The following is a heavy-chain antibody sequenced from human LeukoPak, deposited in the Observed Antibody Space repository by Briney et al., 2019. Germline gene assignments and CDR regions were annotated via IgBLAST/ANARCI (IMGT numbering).Heavy chain of an antibody. CDR2: ISAYNGNT. Sequence: ASVKVSFKAPGYTFTSYGISWVRQAPGQGLEWMGWISAYNGNTNYAQKLQGRVTMTTDTSTSTAYMELRSLRSDDTAVYYCARVISGSYYYYYYYGMDVWGQGTTVTVSS. J-gene: IGHJ6*02. CDR3: ARVISGSYYYYYYYGMDV. CDR1: GYTFTSYG. D-gene: IGHD1-26*01. V-gene: IGHV1-18*01.